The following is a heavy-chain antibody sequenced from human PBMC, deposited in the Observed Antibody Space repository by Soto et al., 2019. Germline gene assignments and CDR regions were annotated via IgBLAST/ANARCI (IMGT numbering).Heavy chain of an antibody. CDR1: GFIFSDYE. J-gene: IGHJ5*02. CDR2: ISGSGLTI. CDR3: AREGALKPFSS. V-gene: IGHV3-48*03. Sequence: GGSLRLSCAASGFIFSDYEINWVRQAPGKGLEWVSYISGSGLTIHYADSVRGRFTISRDNAKNSVYLQMDSLRVEDTAVYYCAREGALKPFSSWGQGALVTVSS.